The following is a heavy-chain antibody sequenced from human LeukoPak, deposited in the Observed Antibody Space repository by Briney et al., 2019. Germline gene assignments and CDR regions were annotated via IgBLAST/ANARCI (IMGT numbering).Heavy chain of an antibody. J-gene: IGHJ4*02. CDR2: INVYNDNT. Sequence: ASVKVSCKASGYTFTSYGISWVRQAPGQGLEWIGWINVYNDNTNYAQKVQGRVTMTTDTSTTTAYMELRSLISDDTAVYYCARAHGDYPAETFDYWGQGTLVTVSS. CDR3: ARAHGDYPAETFDY. D-gene: IGHD4-17*01. CDR1: GYTFTSYG. V-gene: IGHV1-18*01.